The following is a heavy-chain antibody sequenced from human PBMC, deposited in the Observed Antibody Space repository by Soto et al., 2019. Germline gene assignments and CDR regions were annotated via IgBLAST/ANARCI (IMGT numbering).Heavy chain of an antibody. V-gene: IGHV1-69*13. CDR1: GGTFSSYT. CDR3: ARDSIAAAGTDY. D-gene: IGHD6-13*01. Sequence: GASVKVSCKASGGTFSSYTIAWVRQAPGQGLEWMGEIIPLFGTTNYVEKFQGRLTITADASTSTAYMELSSLRSEDTAMYYCARDSIAAAGTDYWGQGTWSPSPQ. J-gene: IGHJ4*02. CDR2: IIPLFGTT.